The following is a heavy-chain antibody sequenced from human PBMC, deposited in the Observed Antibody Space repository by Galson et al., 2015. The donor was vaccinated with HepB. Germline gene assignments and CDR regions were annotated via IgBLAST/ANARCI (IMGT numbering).Heavy chain of an antibody. CDR3: ARTGGDYTPADY. V-gene: IGHV3-30*04. D-gene: IGHD4-17*01. CDR2: ISYDGSNK. Sequence: SLRLSCAASGFTFSSYAMHWVRQAPGKGLEWVAVISYDGSNKYYADSVKGRFTISRDNSKNTLYLQMNSLRAEDTAVYYCARTGGDYTPADYWGQGTLVTVSS. J-gene: IGHJ4*02. CDR1: GFTFSSYA.